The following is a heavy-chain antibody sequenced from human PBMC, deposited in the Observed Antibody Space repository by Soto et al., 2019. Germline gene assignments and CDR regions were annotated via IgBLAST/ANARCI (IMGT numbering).Heavy chain of an antibody. V-gene: IGHV4-30-2*01. CDR1: GGSISSGGHS. Sequence: PSETLSLTCAVSGGSISSGGHSWGWIRQPPGKGLEWIGYIYHSGSTYYNPSLKSRVTISVDRSKNQFSLKLSSVTAADTAVYYCARVPDYWGQGTLVTVSS. CDR3: ARVPDY. J-gene: IGHJ4*02. CDR2: IYHSGST.